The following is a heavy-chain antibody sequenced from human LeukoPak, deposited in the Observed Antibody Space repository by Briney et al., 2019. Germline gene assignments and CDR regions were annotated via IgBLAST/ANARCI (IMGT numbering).Heavy chain of an antibody. CDR3: ARNIAAPDY. CDR1: GGSISSSSYY. Sequence: SETLSLTCTVSGGSISSSSYYWGWIRQPPGKGLEWIGSIYYSGSTYYNPSLKSRVTISVDTSKNQFSLKLSSVTAADTAVYYCARNIAAPDYWGQGTLVTVSS. J-gene: IGHJ4*02. CDR2: IYYSGST. D-gene: IGHD6-6*01. V-gene: IGHV4-39*07.